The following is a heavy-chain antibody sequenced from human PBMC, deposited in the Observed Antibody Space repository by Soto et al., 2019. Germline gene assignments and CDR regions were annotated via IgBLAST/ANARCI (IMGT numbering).Heavy chain of an antibody. J-gene: IGHJ5*02. CDR2: IYAGDSET. Sequence: GESLKISCKGSGYSFTTYWIGWVRQMPGKGLEWMGIIYAGDSETRYSPSFQGQVTISVDKSINTAYRQWNSLKASDTAMYYCARQYSSLSQWFDPWGQGTQVTVSS. D-gene: IGHD5-18*01. V-gene: IGHV5-51*01. CDR1: GYSFTTYW. CDR3: ARQYSSLSQWFDP.